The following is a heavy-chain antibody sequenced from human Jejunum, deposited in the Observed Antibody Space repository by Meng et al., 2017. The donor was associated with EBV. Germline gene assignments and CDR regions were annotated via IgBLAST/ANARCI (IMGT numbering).Heavy chain of an antibody. V-gene: IGHV2-5*02. J-gene: IGHJ4*02. CDR2: IYWDDDK. CDR3: AHRPSTPLSATFDY. D-gene: IGHD2-15*01. Sequence: QITLKESGPTLVKPTQTLTLTRTFSGFSFSTSGVGVGWIRQPPGKALEWLALIYWDDDKRYSPSLKSRLTITKDTSKTQVVLTMTNIDPVDTATYYCAHRPSTPLSATFDYWGQGTLVTVSS. CDR1: GFSFSTSGVG.